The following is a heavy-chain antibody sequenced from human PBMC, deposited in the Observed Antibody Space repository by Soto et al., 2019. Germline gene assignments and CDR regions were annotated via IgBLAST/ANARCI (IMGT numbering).Heavy chain of an antibody. CDR2: IYYSGST. J-gene: IGHJ4*02. V-gene: IGHV4-39*01. CDR1: GGSISSSSYY. D-gene: IGHD6-13*01. Sequence: SETLSLTCTVSGGSISSSSYYWGWIRQPPGKGLEWIGSIYYSGSTYYNPSLKSRVTISVDTSKNQFSLKLSSVTAADTAVYYCARPPGGSRGRQLYYFDYWGQGTLVTVSS. CDR3: ARPPGGSRGRQLYYFDY.